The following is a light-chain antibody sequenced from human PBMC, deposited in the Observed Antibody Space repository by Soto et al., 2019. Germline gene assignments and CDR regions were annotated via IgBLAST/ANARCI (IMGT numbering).Light chain of an antibody. J-gene: IGLJ1*01. CDR3: SSYTSSSTIYV. Sequence: QSALTQPASLSGSPGQSITISCTGTSSDVGGYNYVSWYQQHPGKAPKLMIYEVSNRPSGVSNRFSGSKSGNTASLTISGLQAEDEADYYCSSYTSSSTIYVFGTGTKVTVL. CDR1: SSDVGGYNY. CDR2: EVS. V-gene: IGLV2-14*01.